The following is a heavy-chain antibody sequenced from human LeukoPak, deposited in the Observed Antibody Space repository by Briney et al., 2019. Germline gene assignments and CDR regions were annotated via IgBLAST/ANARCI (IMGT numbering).Heavy chain of an antibody. Sequence: SETLSLTCTVSGGSISSYYWSWIRQPPGKGLEWIGYIYYSGSTNYNPSLKSRVTISVDTSKNQFSLKLSSVTAADTAVYYCASRRDGYSPFDYWGQGTLVTVSS. V-gene: IGHV4-59*01. CDR1: GGSISSYY. J-gene: IGHJ4*02. CDR3: ASRRDGYSPFDY. D-gene: IGHD5-24*01. CDR2: IYYSGST.